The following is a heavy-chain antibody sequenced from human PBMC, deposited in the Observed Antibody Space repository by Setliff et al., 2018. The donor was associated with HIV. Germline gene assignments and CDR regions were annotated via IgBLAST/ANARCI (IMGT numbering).Heavy chain of an antibody. V-gene: IGHV1-69*06. J-gene: IGHJ6*02. CDR1: GGTFSNYF. CDR3: ARGMSTTTSTTIYNYGMDV. CDR2: IIPMFGTA. Sequence: SVKVSCKASGGTFSNYFISWIRQAPGQGLEWMGRIIPMFGTANYAQKFQSRVTITADKSTSTAYMELSSLRSEDTAVYYCARGMSTTTSTTIYNYGMDVWGLGTTVTVSS. D-gene: IGHD1-26*01.